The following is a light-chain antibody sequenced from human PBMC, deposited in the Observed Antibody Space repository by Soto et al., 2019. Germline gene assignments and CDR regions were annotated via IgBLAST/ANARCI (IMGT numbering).Light chain of an antibody. Sequence: EIVLTQSPGTLSLSPGERATHSCRASQSVTNSYLAWYQQKPGQAPRLLIYGASTRATGIPDRFSGSGSGTYFTLTISRLDPEDVAVYYCQQYGLSPGLFTFGPGTKVDIK. CDR1: QSVTNSY. J-gene: IGKJ3*01. CDR2: GAS. CDR3: QQYGLSPGLFT. V-gene: IGKV3-20*01.